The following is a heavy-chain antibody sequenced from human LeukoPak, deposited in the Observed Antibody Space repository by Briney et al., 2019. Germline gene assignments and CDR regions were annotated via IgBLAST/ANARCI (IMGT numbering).Heavy chain of an antibody. J-gene: IGHJ4*02. CDR2: IYYSGST. Sequence: KPSETLSLTCTVSGGSISSSSYYWGWIRQPPGKGLEWIGSIYYSGSTYYNPSLKSRVTISVDTSKNQFSLKLSSVTAADTAVYYCASFCSGGSCYSGNYWGQGTLVTVSS. D-gene: IGHD2-15*01. V-gene: IGHV4-39*07. CDR3: ASFCSGGSCYSGNY. CDR1: GGSISSSSYY.